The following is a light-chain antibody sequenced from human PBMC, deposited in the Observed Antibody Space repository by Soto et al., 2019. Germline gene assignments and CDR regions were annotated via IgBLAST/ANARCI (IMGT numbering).Light chain of an antibody. J-gene: IGKJ5*01. CDR2: DAS. Sequence: EIVLTQSPATLSLSPGERATLSCRASQSVSSYLAWYQQKPGQAPRLLIYDASNRANGIPARFSGSGSGTDFTLSISRLEPEDFAVYYCQQRSNWPSITFGQGKRLEIK. V-gene: IGKV3-11*01. CDR3: QQRSNWPSIT. CDR1: QSVSSY.